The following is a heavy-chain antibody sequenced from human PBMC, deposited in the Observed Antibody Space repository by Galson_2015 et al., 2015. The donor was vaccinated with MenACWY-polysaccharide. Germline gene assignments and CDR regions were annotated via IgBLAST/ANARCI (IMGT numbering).Heavy chain of an antibody. V-gene: IGHV4-31*03. CDR2: IFNNGGP. CDR1: GDSITSGGHH. J-gene: IGHJ5*02. D-gene: IGHD3-3*01. CDR3: AGIPSTMSSFGWFDP. Sequence: LTCSVSGDSITSGGHHWTWLRQHPETGLNWIGYIFNNGGPKSNPSLRSRVTISSDPSRSQFSLQLTSVTAADTAIYYCAGIPSTMSSFGWFDPWGQGILVTVSS.